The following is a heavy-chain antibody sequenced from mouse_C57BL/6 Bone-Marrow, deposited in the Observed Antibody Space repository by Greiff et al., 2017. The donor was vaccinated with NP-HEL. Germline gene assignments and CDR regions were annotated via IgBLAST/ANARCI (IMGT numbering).Heavy chain of an antibody. V-gene: IGHV1-18*01. D-gene: IGHD1-1*02. J-gene: IGHJ1*03. CDR3: AREVGSTWGCFDV. CDR2: INPNNGGT. CDR1: GYTFTDYN. Sequence: VQLQQSGPELVKPGASVKIPCKASGYTFTDYNMDWVKQSHGKSLEWIGDINPNNGGTIYNQKFKGKATLTVDKSSSTAYMELRSLTSEDTAVYCCAREVGSTWGCFDVWGTGTTVTVSS.